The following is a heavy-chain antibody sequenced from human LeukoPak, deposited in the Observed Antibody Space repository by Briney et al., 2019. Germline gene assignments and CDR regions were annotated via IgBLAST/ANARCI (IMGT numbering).Heavy chain of an antibody. J-gene: IGHJ4*02. Sequence: SETLSLTCAVSGGSISSSNWWSWVRQPPGKWLEWIGEIYHSGTTNYNPSLKSRVTISVDKSKNQFSLKLRSVTAADTAVYYCARENGWYYFDYWGQGTLVTVSS. D-gene: IGHD6-19*01. CDR2: IYHSGTT. CDR1: GGSISSSNW. V-gene: IGHV4-4*02. CDR3: ARENGWYYFDY.